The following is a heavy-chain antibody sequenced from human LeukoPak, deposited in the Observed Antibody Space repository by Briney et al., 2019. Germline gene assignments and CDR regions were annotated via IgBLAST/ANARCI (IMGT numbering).Heavy chain of an antibody. V-gene: IGHV1-8*01. CDR2: MNPNSGNT. Sequence: ASVKVSCKASGYTFTSYDINWVRQATGQGLEWMGWMNPNSGNTGYAQKFQGRVTMTRNTSISTAYMELSSLRSEDTAVYYCARVPSSTRYYGMDVWGQGTAVTVSS. CDR3: ARVPSSTRYYGMDV. CDR1: GYTFTSYD. J-gene: IGHJ6*02. D-gene: IGHD2-2*01.